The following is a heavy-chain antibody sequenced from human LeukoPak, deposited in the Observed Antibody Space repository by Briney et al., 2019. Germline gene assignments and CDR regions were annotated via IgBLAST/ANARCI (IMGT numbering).Heavy chain of an antibody. CDR1: GYTFTNYW. J-gene: IGHJ3*02. CDR2: IYPCDSDT. Sequence: GGSLKIPWKGSGYTFTNYWIGWVRQMPGKGLGGMGIIYPCDSDTRYRPSFQGQVTISAAKSISTAYLQWSSLKASDTAMYYCARLRAAETGAFDIWGQGTMVTVSS. D-gene: IGHD2-2*01. V-gene: IGHV5-51*01. CDR3: ARLRAAETGAFDI.